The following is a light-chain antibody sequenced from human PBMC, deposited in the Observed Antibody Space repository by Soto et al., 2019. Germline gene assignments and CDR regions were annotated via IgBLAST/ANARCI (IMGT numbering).Light chain of an antibody. J-gene: IGKJ4*01. CDR3: QQYESFFPLT. V-gene: IGKV1-5*01. CDR2: AAS. CDR1: QTISGY. Sequence: DIQMTQSPSSLSASVGDRVTITCRASQTISGYLNWYQQKPGKAPELLIYAASYLESGVPSRFSGSGSGTDFTLTLSSLQPDDFATYHCQQYESFFPLTFGGGTKVDIK.